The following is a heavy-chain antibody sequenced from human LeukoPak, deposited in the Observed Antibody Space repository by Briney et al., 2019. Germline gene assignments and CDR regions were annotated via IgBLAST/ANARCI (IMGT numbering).Heavy chain of an antibody. CDR3: AREKYDFWSGAHNWFDP. CDR1: GGTFSSYA. V-gene: IGHV1-69*13. CDR2: IIPIVGTA. Sequence: GASVKVSCKASGGTFSSYAISWVRQAPGQGLEWMGGIIPIVGTANYAQKFQGRVTITADESTSTAYMELSSLRSEDTAVYYCAREKYDFWSGAHNWFDPWGQGTLVTVSS. J-gene: IGHJ5*02. D-gene: IGHD3-3*01.